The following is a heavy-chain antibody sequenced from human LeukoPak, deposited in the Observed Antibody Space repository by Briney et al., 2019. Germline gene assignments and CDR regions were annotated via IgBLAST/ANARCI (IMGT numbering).Heavy chain of an antibody. V-gene: IGHV4-34*01. D-gene: IGHD1-7*01. CDR1: GGSFSGYY. CDR3: ARDFIYNWNYGPGAFDI. J-gene: IGHJ3*02. Sequence: SETLSLTCAVYGGSFSGYYWSWIRQPPGRGLEWIGEINRSGNTNYNPSLKSRVTISVDTSKNQFSLKLSSVTAADTAVYYCARDFIYNWNYGPGAFDIWGQGTMVTVSS. CDR2: INRSGNT.